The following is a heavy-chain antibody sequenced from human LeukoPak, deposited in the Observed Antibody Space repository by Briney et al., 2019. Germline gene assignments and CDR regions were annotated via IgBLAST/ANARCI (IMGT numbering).Heavy chain of an antibody. CDR1: GGSISSSNW. J-gene: IGHJ4*02. CDR3: ASLAVAGLSEGY. D-gene: IGHD6-19*01. V-gene: IGHV4-4*02. Sequence: PAGTLSLTCAVSGGSISSSNWWSWGRQPPGKGLEWIGEIYHSGSTNYIPSLKSRVTISVDKSKNQFSLKLSSVTAADTAVYYCASLAVAGLSEGYWGQGTLVIVSS. CDR2: IYHSGST.